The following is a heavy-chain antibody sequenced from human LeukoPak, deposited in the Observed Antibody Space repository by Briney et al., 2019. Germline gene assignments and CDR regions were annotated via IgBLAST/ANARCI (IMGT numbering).Heavy chain of an antibody. CDR3: ARLGLDCGGDCYSDY. D-gene: IGHD2-21*02. V-gene: IGHV4-34*01. J-gene: IGHJ4*02. CDR1: GGSFSGYC. CDR2: INHSGST. Sequence: SETLSLTCAVYGGSFSGYCWSWIRQPPGKGLEWIGEINHSGSTNYNPSLKSRVTISVDTSKNQFSLKLSSVTAADTAVYYCARLGLDCGGDCYSDYWGQGTLVIVSS.